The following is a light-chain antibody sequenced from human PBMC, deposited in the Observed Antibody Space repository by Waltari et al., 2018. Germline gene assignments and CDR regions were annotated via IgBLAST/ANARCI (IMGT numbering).Light chain of an antibody. Sequence: DIQMTQSPSPLSASVGDTVTITRRASQGIGIWLAWYQQHPGRAPKLLIYKASILQTGVPSRFSGSGSGTEFTLTIANLQPDDFATYFCHQCNTYSTFGQGTKVEIK. CDR2: KAS. CDR3: HQCNTYST. V-gene: IGKV1-5*03. CDR1: QGIGIW. J-gene: IGKJ1*01.